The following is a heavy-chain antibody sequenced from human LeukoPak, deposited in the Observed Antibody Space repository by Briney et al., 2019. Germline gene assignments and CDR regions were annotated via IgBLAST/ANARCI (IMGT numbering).Heavy chain of an antibody. CDR3: ARPHTVLYNWFDP. V-gene: IGHV1-2*06. Sequence: RASVKVSCKASGNTFTGYYMHWVRQAPGQGLEWMGRINPNSGGTNYAQKFQGRVTMTRDTSISTAYMELSRLRSDDTAVYYCARPHTVLYNWFDPWGQGTLVTVSS. CDR1: GNTFTGYY. CDR2: INPNSGGT. J-gene: IGHJ5*02. D-gene: IGHD4-11*01.